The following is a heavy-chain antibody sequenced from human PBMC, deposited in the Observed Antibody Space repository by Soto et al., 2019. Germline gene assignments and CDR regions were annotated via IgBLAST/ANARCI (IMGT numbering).Heavy chain of an antibody. CDR2: IYYSGST. CDR1: GGSISSGGYY. V-gene: IGHV4-31*02. CDR3: AGGGSGWSDAFDI. Sequence: KQSQTLSLTCTVSGGSISSGGYYWSWIRQHPGKGLEWIGYIYYSGSTYYNPSLKSRVTISVDTSNNQFSLKLSSVSAADTAVYYCAGGGSGWSDAFDIWGEGPVVSVS. D-gene: IGHD6-19*01. J-gene: IGHJ3*02.